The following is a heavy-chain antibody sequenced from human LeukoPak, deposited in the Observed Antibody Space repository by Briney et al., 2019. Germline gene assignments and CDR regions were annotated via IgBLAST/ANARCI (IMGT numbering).Heavy chain of an antibody. V-gene: IGHV1-8*01. D-gene: IGHD3-10*01. CDR1: GYSENFYG. CDR3: ARGLQRGDLDSGRERAEFDY. J-gene: IGHJ4*02. CDR2: MNPNSGNT. Sequence: GASVKVSCKTSGYSENFYGITWVRQVAGQGLEWMGWMNPNSGNTGYAQKFQGRVTKTRNTSISTAYMELSSLRSEDTAVYYCARGLQRGDLDSGRERAEFDYWGQGTLVTVSS.